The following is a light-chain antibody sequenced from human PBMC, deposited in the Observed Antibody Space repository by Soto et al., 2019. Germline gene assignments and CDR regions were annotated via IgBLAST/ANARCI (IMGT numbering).Light chain of an antibody. J-gene: IGKJ1*01. CDR3: QQYYSYPPT. Sequence: STGDRVTITCRASQGISSYLAWYQQKPGKAPKLLIYAASTLQSGVPSRFSGSGSGTDFTLTISCLQSEDFATYYCQQYYSYPPTFGQGTKVDIK. V-gene: IGKV1-8*01. CDR2: AAS. CDR1: QGISSY.